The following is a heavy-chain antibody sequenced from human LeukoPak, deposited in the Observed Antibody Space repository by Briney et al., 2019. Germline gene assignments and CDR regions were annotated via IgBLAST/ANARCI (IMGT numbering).Heavy chain of an antibody. CDR1: GFTFTNYW. Sequence: GGSLRLSCAVSGFTFTNYWMSWARQSPGKGLEWVANVYLDGSRAYYVDSVKGRFTISRDNAKNSLYLQMNSLRAEDTAVYYCARERWLRYYMDVWGKGTTVTVSS. CDR3: ARERWLRYYMDV. CDR2: VYLDGSRA. J-gene: IGHJ6*03. D-gene: IGHD5-12*01. V-gene: IGHV3-7*01.